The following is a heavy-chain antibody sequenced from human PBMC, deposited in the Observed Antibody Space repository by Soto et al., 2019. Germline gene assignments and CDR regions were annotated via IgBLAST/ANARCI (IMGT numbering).Heavy chain of an antibody. CDR3: TTDPMIVVVILDY. D-gene: IGHD3-22*01. V-gene: IGHV3-15*07. Sequence: GGSLRLSCAASGFTFSNAWMNWVRQAPGKGLEWVGRIKSKTDGGTTDYAAPVKGRFTISRDDSKNTLYLQMNSLKTEDTAVYYCTTDPMIVVVILDYWGQGTLVTVSS. CDR1: GFTFSNAW. CDR2: IKSKTDGGTT. J-gene: IGHJ4*02.